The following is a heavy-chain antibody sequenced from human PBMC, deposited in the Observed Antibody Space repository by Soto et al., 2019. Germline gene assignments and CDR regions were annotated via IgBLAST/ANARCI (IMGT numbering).Heavy chain of an antibody. D-gene: IGHD6-6*01. CDR1: NGSISSSDYY. CDR2: IYYSGSI. Sequence: SETLSLTCTVSNGSISSSDYYWGWIRQPPGKGLEWIATIYYSGSIYYNPSLKGRISISVDTSKNQFSLKLSSVTAADTAVYYCARGWSSSSIKGDFDYWGQGTLVTVSS. CDR3: ARGWSSSSIKGDFDY. J-gene: IGHJ4*02. V-gene: IGHV4-39*01.